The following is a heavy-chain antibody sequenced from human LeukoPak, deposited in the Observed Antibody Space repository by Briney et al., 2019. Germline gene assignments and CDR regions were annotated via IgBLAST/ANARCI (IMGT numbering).Heavy chain of an antibody. J-gene: IGHJ4*02. D-gene: IGHD1-26*01. Sequence: GGSLRLSCAASGFTFSSYSMNWVRQAPGKGLEWVSSISSSSSYIYYADSVKGRFTISRDNSKNTLFLQMNSLKAEDTAVYYCARGPISGATTFPFDYWGQGTLVTVSS. CDR2: ISSSSSYI. CDR1: GFTFSSYS. CDR3: ARGPISGATTFPFDY. V-gene: IGHV3-21*01.